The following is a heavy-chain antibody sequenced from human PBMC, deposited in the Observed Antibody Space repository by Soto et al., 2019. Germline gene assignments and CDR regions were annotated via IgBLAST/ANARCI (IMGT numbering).Heavy chain of an antibody. D-gene: IGHD5-18*01. CDR2: INHSGST. CDR3: AGGRSHTAMVEYYFDY. J-gene: IGHJ4*02. CDR1: GGSFSGYY. V-gene: IGHV4-34*01. Sequence: QVQLQQWGARLLKPSETLSLTCAVYGGSFSGYYWSWIRQPPGKGLEWIGEINHSGSTNYNPSLKSRVTISVDTSKNQFSLKLSSVTAADTAVYYCAGGRSHTAMVEYYFDYWGQGTLVTVSS.